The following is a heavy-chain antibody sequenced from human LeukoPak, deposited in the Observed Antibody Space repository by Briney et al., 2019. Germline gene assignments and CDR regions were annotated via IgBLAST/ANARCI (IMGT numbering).Heavy chain of an antibody. CDR2: ISYDGSNK. V-gene: IGHV3-30-3*01. D-gene: IGHD3-22*01. J-gene: IGHJ3*02. CDR3: ARDVMIVVVNGAFDI. Sequence: GGSLRLSCAASGFTFSSYAMHWVRQAPGKGLEWVAVISYDGSNKYYADSVKGRFTISRDNSKNTLYLQMNSLRAEDTAVYYCARDVMIVVVNGAFDIWGQGTMVTVSS. CDR1: GFTFSSYA.